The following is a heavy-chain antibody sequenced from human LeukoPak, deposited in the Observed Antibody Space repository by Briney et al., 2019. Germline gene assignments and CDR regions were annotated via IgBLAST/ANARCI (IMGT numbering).Heavy chain of an antibody. J-gene: IGHJ5*02. Sequence: GGSLRLSCAASGFTFSSYAMSWVRQAPGKGLEWVSAISGSGGSTYYADSVKGRFTISRDNSKNTQYLQMNSLRAEDTAVYYCAKDPTTYYDSSGYGRYNWFDPRGQGTLVTVSS. V-gene: IGHV3-23*01. CDR3: AKDPTTYYDSSGYGRYNWFDP. D-gene: IGHD3-22*01. CDR1: GFTFSSYA. CDR2: ISGSGGST.